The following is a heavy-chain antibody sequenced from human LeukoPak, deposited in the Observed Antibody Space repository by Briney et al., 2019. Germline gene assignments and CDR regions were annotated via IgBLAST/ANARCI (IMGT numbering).Heavy chain of an antibody. Sequence: GGSLRLSCAASGFTFSSYSMTWVRQAPGKGLEWVSYISSSSSTIYYADSVKGRFTISRDNAKNPLYLQMNSLRAEDTALYYCAKALGNYGDYFDYWGQGTLVTVSS. CDR1: GFTFSSYS. CDR2: ISSSSSTI. CDR3: AKALGNYGDYFDY. D-gene: IGHD4-17*01. J-gene: IGHJ4*02. V-gene: IGHV3-48*01.